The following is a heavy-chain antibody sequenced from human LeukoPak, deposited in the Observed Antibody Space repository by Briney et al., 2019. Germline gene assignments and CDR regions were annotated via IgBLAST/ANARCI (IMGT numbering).Heavy chain of an antibody. Sequence: GGSLRLSCAASGFTFRNYWMHWVRQAPGKGLVWVSRIESDGSSTTYADSVKGRFTISRDNAKNKLYLQMNSLRAEDTAKYYCARGGIAVTGTLRYDYWGQGTLVTVSS. J-gene: IGHJ4*02. CDR1: GFTFRNYW. CDR2: IESDGSST. D-gene: IGHD6-19*01. V-gene: IGHV3-74*01. CDR3: ARGGIAVTGTLRYDY.